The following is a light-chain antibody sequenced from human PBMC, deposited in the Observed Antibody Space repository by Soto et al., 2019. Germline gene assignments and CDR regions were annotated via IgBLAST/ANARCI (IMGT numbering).Light chain of an antibody. V-gene: IGKV1-5*01. CDR3: QQYKSFTWT. CDR2: DSS. Sequence: DIQLTQSPSTLSASVGDRVTITCRASHTISGWLAWYQQKPGKAPKSLIYDSSILESEVPSRFSGSGSGTEFTLTISGLQPDDFATYYCQQYKSFTWTFGQGTKVDIK. CDR1: HTISGW. J-gene: IGKJ1*01.